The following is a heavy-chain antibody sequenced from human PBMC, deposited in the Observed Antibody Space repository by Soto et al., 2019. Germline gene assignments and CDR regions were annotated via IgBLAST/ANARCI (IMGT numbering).Heavy chain of an antibody. V-gene: IGHV4-4*07. CDR3: AKGGFVDGDYMPYGMDV. D-gene: IGHD4-17*01. CDR2: VYTDGTA. Sequence: QVHLQESGPGLVKPSGTLSLICTVSGNSMFNYYWSWIRQPAGKGLEWIGRVYTDGTAIYNPSLKSRGTMTVDMYKNQFSLNVNSVTAADTAVYYCAKGGFVDGDYMPYGMDVWGQGATVIVS. J-gene: IGHJ6*02. CDR1: GNSMFNYY.